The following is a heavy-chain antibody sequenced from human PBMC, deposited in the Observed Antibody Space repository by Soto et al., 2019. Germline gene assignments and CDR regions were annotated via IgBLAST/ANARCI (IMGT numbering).Heavy chain of an antibody. CDR1: GFTVSSNH. V-gene: IGHV3-66*01. CDR2: IYSGGGT. Sequence: EVQLVESGGGLVQPGGSLRLSCAASGFTVSSNHMSWVRQAPGKGLEWISVIYSGGGTFYTDSVKGRFTISRDNSKNTLYLQMNSLRAEDTAVYYCARAHSGYDRYYDYMDVWGKGTTVTVSS. D-gene: IGHD5-12*01. CDR3: ARAHSGYDRYYDYMDV. J-gene: IGHJ6*03.